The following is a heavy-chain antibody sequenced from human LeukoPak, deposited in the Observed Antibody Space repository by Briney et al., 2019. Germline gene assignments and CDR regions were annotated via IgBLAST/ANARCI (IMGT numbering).Heavy chain of an antibody. CDR2: ISWSSGSI. V-gene: IGHV3-9*01. CDR1: GFTFDDYA. Sequence: PGGSLRLSCAASGFTFDDYAMHWVRQAPGKGLEWVSGISWSSGSIGYADSVKGRFTISRDNAKNSLYLQMNSLRAEDTALYYCAKEASVRYSSGWLDYWGQGTLVTVSS. J-gene: IGHJ4*02. CDR3: AKEASVRYSSGWLDY. D-gene: IGHD6-19*01.